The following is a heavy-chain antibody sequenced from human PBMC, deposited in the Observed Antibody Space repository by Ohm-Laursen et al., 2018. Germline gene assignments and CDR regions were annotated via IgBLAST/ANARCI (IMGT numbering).Heavy chain of an antibody. CDR1: GFTFSSYG. CDR2: ISYDGSNK. CDR3: AKDITYDSSGYKLPDY. Sequence: SLRLSCAASGFTFSSYGMHWVRQAPGKGLEWVAVISYDGSNKYYADSVKGRFTISRDNAKNSLYLQMNSLRAEDTALYYCAKDITYDSSGYKLPDYWGQGTLVTVSS. J-gene: IGHJ4*02. D-gene: IGHD3-22*01. V-gene: IGHV3-30*18.